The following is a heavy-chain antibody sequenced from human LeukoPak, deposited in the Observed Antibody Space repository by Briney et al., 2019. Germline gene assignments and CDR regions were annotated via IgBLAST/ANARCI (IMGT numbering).Heavy chain of an antibody. J-gene: IGHJ5*02. CDR2: ISSSSSTI. CDR3: ARDSAARTYPYNWFDP. Sequence: PGGSLRLSCAASGFTFSSYSMNWVRQAPGKGLEWVSYISSSSSTIYYADSVKGRFTISRDNAKNSLYLQMNSLRAEDTAVYYCARDSAARTYPYNWFDPWGQGTLVTVSS. D-gene: IGHD6-6*01. V-gene: IGHV3-48*04. CDR1: GFTFSSYS.